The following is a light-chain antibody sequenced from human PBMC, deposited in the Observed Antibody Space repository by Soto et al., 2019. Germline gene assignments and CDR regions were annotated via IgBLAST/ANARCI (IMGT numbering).Light chain of an antibody. Sequence: QSVLTQPASVSGSPGQSITISCTGTSGDVGHYNFVSWYQQHPGKAPKLIIYEVSHRPSGVSNRFSASKSGNTASLIISGLQAEDEAYYYCSSFTTTTSLMSGGGTKVTVL. CDR3: SSFTTTTSLM. CDR2: EVS. V-gene: IGLV2-14*01. J-gene: IGLJ3*02. CDR1: SGDVGHYNF.